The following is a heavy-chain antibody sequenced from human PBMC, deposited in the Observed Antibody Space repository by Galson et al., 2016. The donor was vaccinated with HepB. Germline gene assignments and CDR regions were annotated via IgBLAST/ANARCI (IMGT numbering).Heavy chain of an antibody. D-gene: IGHD5-24*01. V-gene: IGHV3-48*03. CDR1: GFTFSRYN. CDR3: ARDRQMVPGIDH. Sequence: SLRLSCAASGFTFSRYNMNWVRQAPGKGLEWMANISSKSRNIYYAQSVKGRFTVSRDNVNNTRFLEMKSLRPEDTAVYFCARDRQMVPGIDHWGQGLVVSVSS. CDR2: ISSKSRNI. J-gene: IGHJ4*02.